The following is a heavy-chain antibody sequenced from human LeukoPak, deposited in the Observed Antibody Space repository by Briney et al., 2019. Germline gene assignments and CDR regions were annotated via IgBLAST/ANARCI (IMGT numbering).Heavy chain of an antibody. D-gene: IGHD5-18*01. J-gene: IGHJ4*02. V-gene: IGHV3-9*01. CDR3: AKDMRLDEDTAMVDY. Sequence: PGRSLRLSCAASGFTFDDYAMHWVRQAPGKGLEWVSGISWNSGSIGYAESVKGRFTISRDNAKNSLYLQMNSLRAEDTALYYCAKDMRLDEDTAMVDYWGQGTLVTVSS. CDR1: GFTFDDYA. CDR2: ISWNSGSI.